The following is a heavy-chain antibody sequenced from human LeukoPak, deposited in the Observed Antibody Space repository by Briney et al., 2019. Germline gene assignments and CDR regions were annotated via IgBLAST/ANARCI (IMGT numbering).Heavy chain of an antibody. J-gene: IGHJ3*02. V-gene: IGHV3-74*01. D-gene: IGHD6-19*01. CDR1: GFLFDSFW. Sequence: GGSLRLSCEASGFLFDSFWMHWVRQTPGKGLAWVSRINGDGSMTTYADSVKGRFTISRDNAKNTLYLETNSLRPEDMGVYYCAKSHASSGYYIDAYDIWGQGTMVTVSS. CDR3: AKSHASSGYYIDAYDI. CDR2: INGDGSMT.